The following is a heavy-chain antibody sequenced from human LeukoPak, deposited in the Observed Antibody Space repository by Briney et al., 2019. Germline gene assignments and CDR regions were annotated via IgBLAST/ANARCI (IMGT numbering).Heavy chain of an antibody. Sequence: GGSLRLSCAASGFTFSNYAMSWVRQAPGRGLEWVSTIDGSNTSTYYADSVKGRFTISRDNSKNTLYLQINSLRAEDTALYFCAKXGXRGXCNAGSCYPFDPWGQGTLVTVSS. J-gene: IGHJ5*02. CDR3: AKXGXRGXCNAGSCYPFDP. V-gene: IGHV3-23*01. CDR2: IDGSNTST. D-gene: IGHD2-15*01. CDR1: GFTFSNYA.